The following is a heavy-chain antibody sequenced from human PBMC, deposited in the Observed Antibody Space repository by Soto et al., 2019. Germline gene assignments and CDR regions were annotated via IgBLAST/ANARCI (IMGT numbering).Heavy chain of an antibody. CDR2: IYHSGST. V-gene: IGHV4-30-2*01. Sequence: TSETLSLTCAVSGGSISSGGYSWSWIRQPPGKGLEWIGYIYHSGSTYYNPSLKSRVTISVDRSKNQFSLKLSSVTAADTAVYYCARGRVTDYGMDVWGQGTKVTVSS. D-gene: IGHD5-18*01. CDR1: GGSISSGGYS. J-gene: IGHJ6*02. CDR3: ARGRVTDYGMDV.